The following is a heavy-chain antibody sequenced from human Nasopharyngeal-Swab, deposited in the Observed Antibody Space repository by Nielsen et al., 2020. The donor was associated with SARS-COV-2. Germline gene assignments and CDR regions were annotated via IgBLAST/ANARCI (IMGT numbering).Heavy chain of an antibody. CDR3: VVWQSYDSSGYLIDY. CDR2: ISSSNNYI. D-gene: IGHD3-22*01. J-gene: IGHJ4*02. V-gene: IGHV3-21*01. Sequence: GESLKISCAASGFTFSSYSMNWVRQAPGKGLEWVSSISSSNNYIYYADSVKGRFTISRDNAKNSLYLQMNSLRAEDTAVYYCVVWQSYDSSGYLIDYWGQGTLVTVSS. CDR1: GFTFSSYS.